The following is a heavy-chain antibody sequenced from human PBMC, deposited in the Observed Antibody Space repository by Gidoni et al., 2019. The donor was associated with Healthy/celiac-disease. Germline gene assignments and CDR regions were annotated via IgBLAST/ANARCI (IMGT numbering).Heavy chain of an antibody. CDR2: IWYDGSNK. D-gene: IGHD6-13*01. CDR3: ARGESRSSWYVAYYYGMDV. Sequence: QVQLVESGGGVVQPGRSLRLSCAASGFTFSSYGMHWVRQAPGKGLEWVAVIWYDGSNKYYADSVKGRFTISRDNSKNTLYLQMNSLRAEDTAVYYCARGESRSSWYVAYYYGMDVWGQGTTVTVSS. V-gene: IGHV3-33*01. J-gene: IGHJ6*02. CDR1: GFTFSSYG.